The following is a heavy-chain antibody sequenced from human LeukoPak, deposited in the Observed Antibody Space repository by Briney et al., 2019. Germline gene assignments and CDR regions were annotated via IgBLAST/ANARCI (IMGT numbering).Heavy chain of an antibody. CDR1: GGSISSSSYY. CDR2: IYYSGST. Sequence: KASETLSLTCTVSGGSISSSSYYWGWIRQPPGKGLEWIGSIYYSGSTYYNPSLKSRVTISLDTSKNQFSLKLTPVTAADTAVYYCARHGGVVRGEGSDAFDIWGQGTMVTVSS. CDR3: ARHGGVVRGEGSDAFDI. V-gene: IGHV4-39*01. D-gene: IGHD3-10*01. J-gene: IGHJ3*02.